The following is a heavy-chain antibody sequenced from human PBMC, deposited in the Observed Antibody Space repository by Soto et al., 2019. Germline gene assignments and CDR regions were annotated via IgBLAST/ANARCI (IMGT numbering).Heavy chain of an antibody. J-gene: IGHJ6*02. Sequence: QVQLVQSGAEVKKPGASVKVSCKASGYTFTSYDINWVRQATGQGLEWMGWMNPNSGNTGYAQNFGGGVTMTRTTAVRKANMKLSSLGSGGLAVFYFARECAGYGMHVWCQGATVTVS. CDR2: MNPNSGNT. CDR1: GYTFTSYD. V-gene: IGHV1-8*01. CDR3: ARECAGYGMHV.